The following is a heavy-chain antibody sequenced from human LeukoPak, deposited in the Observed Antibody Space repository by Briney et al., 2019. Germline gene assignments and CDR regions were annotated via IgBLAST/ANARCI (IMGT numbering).Heavy chain of an antibody. J-gene: IGHJ4*02. CDR3: AKDGTRVFGSSLDY. D-gene: IGHD3-10*01. Sequence: PGGSLRLSCAASGFTFSSYGMHWVRQAPGKGLEWVAVISYDGSNKYYADSVKGRFTISRDNSKNTLYLQMNSLRAEDTAVYYCAKDGTRVFGSSLDYWGQGTLVTVSS. CDR1: GFTFSSYG. V-gene: IGHV3-30*18. CDR2: ISYDGSNK.